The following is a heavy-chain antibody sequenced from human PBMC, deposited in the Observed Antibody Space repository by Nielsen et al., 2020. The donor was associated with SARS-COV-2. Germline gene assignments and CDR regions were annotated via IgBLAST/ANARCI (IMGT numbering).Heavy chain of an antibody. Sequence: GESLKISCAASGFTFSSYAMAWVRRAPGRGLEWVSGTSASGASTYYADSVKGRFSISRDNSRNTLYLQMNSLRVEDTAIYFCAKDDVVRGDAYDIWCQGTVVTVSS. CDR3: AKDDVVRGDAYDI. J-gene: IGHJ3*02. D-gene: IGHD3-10*01. CDR1: GFTFSSYA. CDR2: TSASGAST. V-gene: IGHV3-23*01.